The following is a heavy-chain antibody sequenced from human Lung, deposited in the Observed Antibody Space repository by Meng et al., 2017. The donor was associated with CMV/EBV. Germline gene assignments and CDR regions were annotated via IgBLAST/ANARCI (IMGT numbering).Heavy chain of an antibody. V-gene: IGHV3-30-3*01. CDR3: ARAQERYRVTMIVVVITEYYYGMNV. CDR1: GFTFSSYA. Sequence: SLKISCAASGFTFSSYAMHWVRQAPGKGLEWVAVISYDGSNKYYADSVKGRFTISRDNSKNTLYLQMNSLRAEDTAVYYCARAQERYRVTMIVVVITEYYYGMNVWGQGTTVPVSS. D-gene: IGHD3-22*01. J-gene: IGHJ6*02. CDR2: ISYDGSNK.